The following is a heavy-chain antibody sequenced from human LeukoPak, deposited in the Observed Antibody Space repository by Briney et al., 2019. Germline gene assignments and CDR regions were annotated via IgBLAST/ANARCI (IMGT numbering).Heavy chain of an antibody. V-gene: IGHV4-59*01. Sequence: SETLSLTCTVSGGSISSYYWSWIRQPPGKGLEWIGYIYYSGSTNYNPSLKSRVTISVDTSKDQFPLKLSSVTAADTAVYYCARGPYYYYGMDVWGQGTTVTVSS. CDR3: ARGPYYYYGMDV. CDR2: IYYSGST. CDR1: GGSISSYY. J-gene: IGHJ6*02.